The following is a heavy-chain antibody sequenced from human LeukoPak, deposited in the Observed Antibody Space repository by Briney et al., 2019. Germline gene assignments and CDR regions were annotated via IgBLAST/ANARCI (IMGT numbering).Heavy chain of an antibody. CDR1: GYTFTGYY. J-gene: IGHJ4*02. CDR2: INPNSGGT. CDR3: ARVDIVATIGDY. V-gene: IGHV1-2*02. Sequence: ASVKVSCKASGYTFTGYYMHWVRQAPGQGLEWMGWINPNSGGTNYAQKFQGRVTMTRDTSISTAYMELSRLRSDDTAVYYCARVDIVATIGDYWGQGTLVTVSS. D-gene: IGHD5-12*01.